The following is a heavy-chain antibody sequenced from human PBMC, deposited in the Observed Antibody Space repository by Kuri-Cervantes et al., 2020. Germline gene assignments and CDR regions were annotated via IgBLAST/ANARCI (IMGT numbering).Heavy chain of an antibody. Sequence: SETLSLTCTVSGDSITNYYWNWIRQPPGKGLEWIGYIYYSGSTNYNPSLQSRVTISVDTSKNHFSLKLTSVAAADTAVYYCARLSYSGYVDYWGQGTLVTVSS. CDR2: IYYSGST. D-gene: IGHD1-26*01. CDR3: ARLSYSGYVDY. CDR1: GDSITNYY. V-gene: IGHV4-59*08. J-gene: IGHJ4*02.